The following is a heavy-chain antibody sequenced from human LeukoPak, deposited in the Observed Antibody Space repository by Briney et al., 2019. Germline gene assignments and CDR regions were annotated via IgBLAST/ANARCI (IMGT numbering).Heavy chain of an antibody. CDR1: GGSISSSSYY. CDR3: ARGAPPQN. V-gene: IGHV4-39*07. Sequence: PSETLSLTCTVSGGSISSSSYYWGWIRQPPGKGLEWIGSVYYTGASYYNPSLKSRVTISIDTSKNHFSLNLTSVTAADTAVYHCARGAPPQNWGQGALVTVSS. CDR2: VYYTGAS. J-gene: IGHJ4*02.